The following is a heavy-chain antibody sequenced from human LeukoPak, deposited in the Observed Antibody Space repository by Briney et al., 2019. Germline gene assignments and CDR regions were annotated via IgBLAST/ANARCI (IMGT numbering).Heavy chain of an antibody. Sequence: SQTLSLTCAISGDSVSSNSAAWIWIPQSPSRDLEWLGRTYYRSQWHNEYAVSVKSRITINPDTSKNQFSLQLNSVTPEETAVYFCAWGNYYFDYWGQGILVTVSS. CDR3: AWGNYYFDY. CDR2: TYYRSQWHN. V-gene: IGHV6-1*01. D-gene: IGHD1-7*01. CDR1: GDSVSSNSAA. J-gene: IGHJ4*02.